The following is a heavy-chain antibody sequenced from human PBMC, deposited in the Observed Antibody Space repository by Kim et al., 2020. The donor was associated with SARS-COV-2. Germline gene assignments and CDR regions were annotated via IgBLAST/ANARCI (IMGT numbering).Heavy chain of an antibody. J-gene: IGHJ6*02. CDR3: ARTYRPGYYYGMDV. V-gene: IGHV3-11*01. D-gene: IGHD4-4*01. Sequence: LSLTCAASGFTFSDYYMSWVRQAPGKGLEWVSYIGSSGSPIYYSDSVKGRFTISRANANNSLYLQMNSLRAEDAALYYCARTYRPGYYYGMDVWGQG. CDR1: GFTFSDYY. CDR2: IGSSGSPI.